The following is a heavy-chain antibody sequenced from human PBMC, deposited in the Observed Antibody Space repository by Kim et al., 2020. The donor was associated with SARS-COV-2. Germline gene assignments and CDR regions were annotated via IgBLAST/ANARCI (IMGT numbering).Heavy chain of an antibody. V-gene: IGHV1-69*04. CDR1: GGTFGSYA. J-gene: IGHJ6*03. CDR3: ARDGSQTYDFWSGFFLYYMDV. Sequence: SVKVSCKASGGTFGSYAISWVRQAPGQGLEWMGRIIPILGIANYAQKFQGRVTITADKSTSTAYMELSSLRSEDTAVYYCARDGSQTYDFWSGFFLYYMDVWGKGTTVTVSS. CDR2: IIPILGIA. D-gene: IGHD3-3*01.